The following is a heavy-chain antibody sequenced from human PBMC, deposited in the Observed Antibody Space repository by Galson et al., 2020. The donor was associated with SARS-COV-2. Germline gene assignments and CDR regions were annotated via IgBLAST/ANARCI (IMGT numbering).Heavy chain of an antibody. J-gene: IGHJ3*01. CDR1: GINFRDNA. Sequence: QLGESLKISCSAYGINFRDNAIHWVRQAPGKGLEWVAGISYDGRSKFYVDSVRGRFTISRDNSKTTLDLQMNSLRAEDTAVYYCAKEEDAFDFWGQGTMVTVSS. V-gene: IGHV3-30*18. CDR3: AKEEDAFDF. CDR2: ISYDGRSK.